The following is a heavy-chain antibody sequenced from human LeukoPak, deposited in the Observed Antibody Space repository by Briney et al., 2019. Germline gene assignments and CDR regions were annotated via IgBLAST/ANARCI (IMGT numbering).Heavy chain of an antibody. CDR1: GGSIGGSY. CDR3: ARLVAVAGSSDWFDP. Sequence: SETLSLTCSVSGGSIGGSYWTWIRQPPGKGLEWIGYIYYSGSTDYNPSLKSRVTISVATSKNQFSLKLNSVTAADSAVYYCARLVAVAGSSDWFDPWGQGILVTVSS. J-gene: IGHJ5*02. CDR2: IYYSGST. V-gene: IGHV4-59*08. D-gene: IGHD6-19*01.